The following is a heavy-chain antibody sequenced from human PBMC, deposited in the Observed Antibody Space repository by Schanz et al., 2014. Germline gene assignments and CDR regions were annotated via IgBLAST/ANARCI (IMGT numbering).Heavy chain of an antibody. D-gene: IGHD1-1*01. V-gene: IGHV3-23*01. CDR1: GFSFSSYT. J-gene: IGHJ4*02. CDR3: ARDGAELYYFDD. CDR2: LSGDGGTT. Sequence: VQLLESGGGLVQPGRSLRLSCAASGFSFSSYTMSWVRQAPGKGLQWVSSLSGDGGTTHYADSVKGRFTISRDNAKNSLYLQMNGLRAEDTAVFYCARDGAELYYFDDWGQGTLVTVSS.